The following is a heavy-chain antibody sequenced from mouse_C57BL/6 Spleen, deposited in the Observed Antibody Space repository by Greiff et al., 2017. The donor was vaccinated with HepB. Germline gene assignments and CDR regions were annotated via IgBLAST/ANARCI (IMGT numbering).Heavy chain of an antibody. J-gene: IGHJ2*01. Sequence: EVMLVESEGGLVQPGSSMKLSCTASGFTFSDYYMAWVRQVPEKGLEWVANINYDGSSTYYLDSLKSRFIISRDNAKNILYLQMSSLKSEDTATYYCARDGGGYFDYWGQGTTLTVSS. V-gene: IGHV5-16*01. CDR2: INYDGSST. D-gene: IGHD1-1*02. CDR3: ARDGGGYFDY. CDR1: GFTFSDYY.